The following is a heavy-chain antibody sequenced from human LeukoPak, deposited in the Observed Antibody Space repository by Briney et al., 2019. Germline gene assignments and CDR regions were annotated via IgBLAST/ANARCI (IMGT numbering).Heavy chain of an antibody. Sequence: PSETLSFTCSVSGGSLNSSSYYWSWIRQPPGKGLEWIGYIYYSGSTNYNPSLKSRVTISVDTSKNQFSLKLSSVTAADTAVYYCARLVLTVTTNNWFDPWGQGTLVTVSS. V-gene: IGHV4-61*01. CDR3: ARLVLTVTTNNWFDP. CDR2: IYYSGST. D-gene: IGHD4-17*01. CDR1: GGSLNSSSYY. J-gene: IGHJ5*02.